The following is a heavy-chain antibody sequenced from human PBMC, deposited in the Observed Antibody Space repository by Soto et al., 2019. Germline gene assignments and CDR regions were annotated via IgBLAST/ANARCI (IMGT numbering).Heavy chain of an antibody. J-gene: IGHJ4*02. CDR2: IYYSGST. CDR3: ARGTMVSEGTLDY. D-gene: IGHD3-10*01. Sequence: SETLSLTCTVSGGSISSYYWSWIRQPPGKGLEWIGYIYYSGSTNYNPSLKSRVTISVDTSKNQFSLKLSSVTAADTAVYYCARGTMVSEGTLDYWGQGTLVTVSS. V-gene: IGHV4-59*01. CDR1: GGSISSYY.